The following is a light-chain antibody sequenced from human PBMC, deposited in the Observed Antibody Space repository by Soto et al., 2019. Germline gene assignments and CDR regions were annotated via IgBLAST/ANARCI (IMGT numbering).Light chain of an antibody. CDR3: TSYRATGSLLI. Sequence: QSALTQPASVSGSPGQSITLSCTGTSSDSGGYDYVSWYQQSPGKAPKLIIFEVSHRPLGVSDRFSGSKSGNTASLTIAGLQAEDEATYYCTSYRATGSLLIFGGGTKLTVL. V-gene: IGLV2-14*01. J-gene: IGLJ2*01. CDR2: EVS. CDR1: SSDSGGYDY.